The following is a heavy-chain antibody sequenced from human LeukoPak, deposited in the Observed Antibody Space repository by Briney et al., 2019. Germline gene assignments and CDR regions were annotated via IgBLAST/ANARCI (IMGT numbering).Heavy chain of an antibody. CDR3: ARDPSYCGGDCYRSPFDY. D-gene: IGHD2-21*02. V-gene: IGHV1-69*04. Sequence: ASVKVSCKASGGTFSSYAISWVRQAPEQGLEWMGRIIPILGIANYAQKLQGRVTITADKSTSTAYMELSSLRSEDTAVYYCARDPSYCGGDCYRSPFDYWGQGTLVTVSS. CDR2: IIPILGIA. CDR1: GGTFSSYA. J-gene: IGHJ4*02.